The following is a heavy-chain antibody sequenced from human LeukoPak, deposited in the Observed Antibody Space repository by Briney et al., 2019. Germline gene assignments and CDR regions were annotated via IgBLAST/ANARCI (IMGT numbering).Heavy chain of an antibody. CDR2: ISGSGGST. CDR3: ARKVIAAKGAFDY. CDR1: GLTFSSYA. D-gene: IGHD2-15*01. J-gene: IGHJ4*02. V-gene: IGHV3-23*01. Sequence: GSLRLSCAASGLTFSSYAMSWVRQAPGKGLEWVSIISGSGGSTYYADSVEGRFTISRDSSKNTLYLQLNSLRAEDTAVYYCARKVIAAKGAFDYWGQGTLVTVSS.